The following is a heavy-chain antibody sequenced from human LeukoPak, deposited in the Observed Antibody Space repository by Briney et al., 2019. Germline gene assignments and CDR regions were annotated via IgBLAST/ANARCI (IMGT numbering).Heavy chain of an antibody. CDR1: GFTFSRYN. V-gene: IGHV3-48*01. Sequence: GGSLRLSCAASGFTFSRYNMNWLRQAPGKGLEWVSSINTAGGSIFYADSVKGRFTISGDNAKNSLYLQMNSLRAEDTAVYYCATSGTYRLDYWGQGSLVTVSS. CDR3: ATSGTYRLDY. D-gene: IGHD1-26*01. J-gene: IGHJ4*02. CDR2: INTAGGSI.